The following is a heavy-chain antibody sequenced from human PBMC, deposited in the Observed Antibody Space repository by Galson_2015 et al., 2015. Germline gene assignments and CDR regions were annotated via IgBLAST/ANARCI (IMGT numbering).Heavy chain of an antibody. CDR3: ARDRGYGSEFSDY. D-gene: IGHD5-12*01. Sequence: SLRLSCAASGFTFSSYGMHWVRQAPGKGLEWVATIWYDGGYEYFADSVKGRFTVTRDNSKNTLYLQMNSLRAEDTALYYCARDRGYGSEFSDYWGQGTLVTVSS. CDR1: GFTFSSYG. V-gene: IGHV3-33*01. CDR2: IWYDGGYE. J-gene: IGHJ4*02.